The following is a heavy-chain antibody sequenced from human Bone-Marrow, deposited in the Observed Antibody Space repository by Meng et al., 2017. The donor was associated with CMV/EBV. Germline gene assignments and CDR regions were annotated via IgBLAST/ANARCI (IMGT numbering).Heavy chain of an antibody. CDR1: GYTFTSYG. CDR3: ARGRVGVTEKGFDF. Sequence: ASVKVSFKASGYTFTSYGISWVGQAPGQGLEWMGCISAYNGNTNYAQKLQGRVIMTTDKSTSKAYWVQRSLRSDDTAVYYCARGRVGVTEKGFDFWGQGTLVTVSS. V-gene: IGHV1-18*01. D-gene: IGHD1-26*01. CDR2: ISAYNGNT. J-gene: IGHJ4*02.